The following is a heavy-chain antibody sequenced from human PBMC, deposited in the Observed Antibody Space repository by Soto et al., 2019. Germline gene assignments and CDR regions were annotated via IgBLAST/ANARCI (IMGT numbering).Heavy chain of an antibody. V-gene: IGHV3-23*01. CDR3: AKDRRWELLHWYYDL. Sequence: EVQLLESGGGLVQPGGSLRLSCAASGFTFSSYAMSWVRQAPGKGLEWVSAISGSGGSTYYADSVKGRFTISRDNSKNTLYLHMSRLRAVVTAVYDCAKDRRWELLHWYYDLWGRGTLVTVSS. J-gene: IGHJ2*01. CDR1: GFTFSSYA. D-gene: IGHD1-26*01. CDR2: ISGSGGST.